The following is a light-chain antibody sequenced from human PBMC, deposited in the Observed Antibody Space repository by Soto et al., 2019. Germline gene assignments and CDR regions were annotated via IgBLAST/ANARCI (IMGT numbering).Light chain of an antibody. CDR1: QSLRSS. Sequence: ETMMTQSPDTLSVSLGERATLSCRASQSLRSSLAWYQQKPGQAPRLLIYDASTRATGIPARFSGSGSGTDFTLTISGLQSEDFAVYYCQQYNSYSTFGGGTKVDIK. J-gene: IGKJ4*01. V-gene: IGKV3-15*01. CDR3: QQYNSYST. CDR2: DAS.